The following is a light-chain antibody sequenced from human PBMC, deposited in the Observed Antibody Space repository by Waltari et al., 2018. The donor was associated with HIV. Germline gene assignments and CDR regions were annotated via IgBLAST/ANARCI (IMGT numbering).Light chain of an antibody. CDR3: SLYTGTTNVL. CDR1: SSDVGSYNR. J-gene: IGLJ2*01. Sequence: QSALTQPPSVSGSPGQSVSISCTGSSSDVGSYNRVSWYQQRPGTAPKLIIYEVNNRPSGVPDRFSGSQSGNTASLTISGLQAEDEADYYCSLYTGTTNVLFGGGTKLTVL. CDR2: EVN. V-gene: IGLV2-18*01.